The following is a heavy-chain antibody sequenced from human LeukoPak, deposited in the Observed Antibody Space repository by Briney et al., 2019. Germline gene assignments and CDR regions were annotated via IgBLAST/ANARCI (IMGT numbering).Heavy chain of an antibody. CDR1: GFSFSSDW. Sequence: GGSLRLSCAASGFSFSSDWMHWVRQAPGKGLVWVSRINTDGSSTSYADSVKGRFTISRDNAKNTVFLQMSSLRVEDTAVYYCARRVQEDGMERYLDLWGRGTLVTVSS. J-gene: IGHJ2*01. D-gene: IGHD1-1*01. CDR2: INTDGSST. V-gene: IGHV3-74*01. CDR3: ARRVQEDGMERYLDL.